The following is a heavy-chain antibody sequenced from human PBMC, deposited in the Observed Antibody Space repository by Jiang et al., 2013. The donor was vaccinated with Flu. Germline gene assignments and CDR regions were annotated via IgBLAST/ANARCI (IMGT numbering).Heavy chain of an antibody. Sequence: VQLLESGGGLVQPGGSLRLSCAASGFTFSSYEMNWVRQAPGKGLEWVSYISGSGSTIYYADSVKGRFTISRDNAKNSLYLQMNSLRAEDTAVYYCAHWGSPFDYWGQGTLVTVSS. V-gene: IGHV3-48*03. J-gene: IGHJ4*02. CDR3: AHWGSPFDY. CDR2: ISGSGSTI. D-gene: IGHD3-16*01. CDR1: GFTFSSYE.